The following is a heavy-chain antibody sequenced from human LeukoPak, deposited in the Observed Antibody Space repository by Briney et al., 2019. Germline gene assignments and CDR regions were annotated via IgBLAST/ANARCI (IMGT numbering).Heavy chain of an antibody. V-gene: IGHV3-74*01. CDR1: GFTFSNDW. D-gene: IGHD2-15*01. CDR3: AGRWSFDY. J-gene: IGHJ4*02. CDR2: ISSDGTTT. Sequence: GGSLRLSCAVSGFTFSNDWMHWVRQGPGKGLVWISRISSDGTTTDYADSVKGRFTISRDNAKNTLYLQMDSLRAEGTAVYYCAGRWSFDYWGQGALVTVSS.